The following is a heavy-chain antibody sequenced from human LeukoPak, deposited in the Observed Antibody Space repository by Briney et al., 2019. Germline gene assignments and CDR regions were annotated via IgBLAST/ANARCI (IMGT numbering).Heavy chain of an antibody. J-gene: IGHJ4*02. V-gene: IGHV3-33*06. CDR1: GFAPSSYG. D-gene: IGHD3-22*01. CDR3: AKEDRYYDSSGYYYEDY. CDR2: IWYDGSNK. Sequence: GRSLRLSCAASGFAPSSYGMHWVRQAPGKGLEWVAVIWYDGSNKYYADSVKGRFTISRDNSKNTLYLQMNSLRAEDTAVYYCAKEDRYYDSSGYYYEDYWGQGTLVTVSS.